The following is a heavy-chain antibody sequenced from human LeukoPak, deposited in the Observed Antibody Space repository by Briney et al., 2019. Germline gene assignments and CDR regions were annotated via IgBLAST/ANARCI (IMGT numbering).Heavy chain of an antibody. V-gene: IGHV3-7*01. CDR2: INREGSQI. CDR1: GFTLTTSW. J-gene: IGHJ4*02. CDR3: ARGGLTAGFDY. Sequence: GGSLRLSCAASGFTLTTSWLTWVRQAPGKGLEWVTNINREGSQIGYIDSVKGRFTISRDSANNALYLQMNSLRAEDTAVYYCARGGLTAGFDYWGQGTLVTVSS.